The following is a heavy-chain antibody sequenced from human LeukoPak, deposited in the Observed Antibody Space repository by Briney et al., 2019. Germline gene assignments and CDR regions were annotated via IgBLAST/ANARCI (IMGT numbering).Heavy chain of an antibody. Sequence: SSDTLSLTCAVYGGSFSDYFWGWIRQPPGRGLEWIGEINHSGRTYYNPSLKSRVTISVDTSKNQFSLNLSSVTAADTAVYYCARDVVVVPAGIHYGMDVWGQGTTVTVSS. D-gene: IGHD2-2*01. V-gene: IGHV4-34*01. CDR3: ARDVVVVPAGIHYGMDV. CDR2: INHSGRT. J-gene: IGHJ6*02. CDR1: GGSFSDYF.